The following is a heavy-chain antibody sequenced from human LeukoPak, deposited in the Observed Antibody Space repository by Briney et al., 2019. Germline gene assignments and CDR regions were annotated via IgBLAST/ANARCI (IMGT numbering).Heavy chain of an antibody. J-gene: IGHJ4*02. V-gene: IGHV3-20*04. CDR3: ARDLSATWYSLAF. Sequence: GGSLRLSCVGAGFSNADYGMSWVRQVPGKGREWVSGIDWSGQASEYAASVKGRFIISRDNAENSLYLQMNSLRPEDTGLYYCARDLSATWYSLAFWGQGTLVTVSS. D-gene: IGHD2-15*01. CDR1: GFSNADYG. CDR2: IDWSGQAS.